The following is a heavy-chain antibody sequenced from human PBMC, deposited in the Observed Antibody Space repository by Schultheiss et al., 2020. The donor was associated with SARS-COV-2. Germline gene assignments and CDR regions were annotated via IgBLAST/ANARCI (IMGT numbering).Heavy chain of an antibody. CDR2: IYTSGST. J-gene: IGHJ4*02. Sequence: SETLSLTCTVSGGSISSGSYYWSWIRQPAGKGLEWIGRIYTSGSTNYNPSLKSRVTISVDTSKNQFSLKLSSVTAADTAVYYCARDEATQWLRLRYFDYWGQGTLVTVSS. CDR3: ARDEATQWLRLRYFDY. V-gene: IGHV4-61*02. D-gene: IGHD5-12*01. CDR1: GGSISSGSYY.